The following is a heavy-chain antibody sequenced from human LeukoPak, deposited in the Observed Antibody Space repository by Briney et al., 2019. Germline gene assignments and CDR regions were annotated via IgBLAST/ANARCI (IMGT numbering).Heavy chain of an antibody. J-gene: IGHJ4*02. D-gene: IGHD2-15*01. Sequence: GGSLRLSCAASGFIFSTYAMTWVRQALEKGLEWVSTLSGSGGTSSFADSVKGRFTISRDNSKNTLDLQMNSLRPEDTAVYFCARESGRTWGYFDYWGQGTLVSVSS. CDR1: GFIFSTYA. CDR3: ARESGRTWGYFDY. V-gene: IGHV3-23*01. CDR2: LSGSGGTS.